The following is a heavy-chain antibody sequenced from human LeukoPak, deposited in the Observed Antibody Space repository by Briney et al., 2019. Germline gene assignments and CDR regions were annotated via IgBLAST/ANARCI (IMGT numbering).Heavy chain of an antibody. J-gene: IGHJ4*02. CDR2: IYYSGST. CDR3: ARESMRSASDY. V-gene: IGHV4-31*03. Sequence: SSETLSLTCTVSGGSISSGGYYWSWIRQHPGKGLEWIGYIYYSGSTYYNPSLKSRVTISVDTSKNQFSLKLSSVTAADTAVYYCARESMRSASDYWGRGTLVTVSS. D-gene: IGHD2/OR15-2a*01. CDR1: GGSISSGGYY.